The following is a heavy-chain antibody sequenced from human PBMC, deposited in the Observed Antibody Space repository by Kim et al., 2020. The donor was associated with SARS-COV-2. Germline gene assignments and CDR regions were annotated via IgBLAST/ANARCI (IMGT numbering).Heavy chain of an antibody. V-gene: IGHV4-34*01. J-gene: IGHJ6*02. CDR2: INHSGST. D-gene: IGHD3-10*01. CDR3: ARGVDYGSGSFYYYYGMDV. Sequence: SETLSLTCAVYGGSFSGYYWSWIRQPPGKGLEWIGEINHSGSTNYNPSLKSRVTISVDTSKNQFSLKLSSVTAADTAVYYCARGVDYGSGSFYYYYGMDVWGQGTTVTVSS. CDR1: GGSFSGYY.